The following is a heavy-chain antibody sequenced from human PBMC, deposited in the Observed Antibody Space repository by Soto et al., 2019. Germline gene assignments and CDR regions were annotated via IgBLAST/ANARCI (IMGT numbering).Heavy chain of an antibody. D-gene: IGHD4-17*01. CDR2: ISGSGGST. CDR3: AKVYGDYSYYYYYGMDV. J-gene: IGHJ6*02. CDR1: GFTFSSYA. V-gene: IGHV3-23*01. Sequence: GGSLRLSCAASGFTFSSYAMSWVRQAPGKGLEWVSAISGSGGSTYYADSVKGRFTISRDNSKNTLYLQMNSLRAEGTAVYYCAKVYGDYSYYYYYGMDVWGQGTTVTVSS.